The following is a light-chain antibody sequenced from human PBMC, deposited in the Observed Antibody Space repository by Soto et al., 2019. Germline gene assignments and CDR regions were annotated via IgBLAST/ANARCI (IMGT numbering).Light chain of an antibody. CDR1: QRVSSD. CDR3: QQYNSYWT. V-gene: IGKV3D-15*01. CDR2: GAS. Sequence: EIVMTQSPATLSVSPGERATLSCRASQRVSSDVAWYQQKPGQAPRLLIYGASNRATGIPDRFSGSGSGTEFTLTISSLQPDDFATYYCQQYNSYWTFGQGTKVDIK. J-gene: IGKJ1*01.